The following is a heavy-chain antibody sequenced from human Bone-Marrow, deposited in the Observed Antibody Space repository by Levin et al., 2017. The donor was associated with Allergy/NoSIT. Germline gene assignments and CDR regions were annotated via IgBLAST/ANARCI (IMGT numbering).Heavy chain of an antibody. CDR2: YDPEDGET. J-gene: IGHJ4*02. CDR1: GYSLSDLS. Sequence: ASVKVSCKVSGYSLSDLSMHWVRQAPGKGLEWMGGYDPEDGETVYAQKFQGRVTMTEDTSIDTAYMELSSLRSEDTATYYCATDSTMTIIRPPAYWGQGTLVTVSS. D-gene: IGHD4/OR15-4a*01. V-gene: IGHV1-24*01. CDR3: ATDSTMTIIRPPAY.